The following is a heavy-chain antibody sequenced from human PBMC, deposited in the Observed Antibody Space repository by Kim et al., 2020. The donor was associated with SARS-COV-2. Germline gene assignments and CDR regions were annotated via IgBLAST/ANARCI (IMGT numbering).Heavy chain of an antibody. D-gene: IGHD3-3*01. J-gene: IGHJ6*02. V-gene: IGHV1-8*01. Sequence: ASVKVSCKASGYTFTSYDINWVRQATAQGLEWMGWMNPNSGNPGYAQKFQGRVTMTRNTSISTAYMELSSLRSEDTAVYYCARAGKKRTNCGVVIIPHTGYGRDVWGQGTTLTVSS. CDR1: GYTFTSYD. CDR2: MNPNSGNP. CDR3: ARAGKKRTNCGVVIIPHTGYGRDV.